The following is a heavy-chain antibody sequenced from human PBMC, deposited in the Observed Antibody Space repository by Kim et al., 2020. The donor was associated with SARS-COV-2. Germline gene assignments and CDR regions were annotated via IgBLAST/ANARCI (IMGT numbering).Heavy chain of an antibody. J-gene: IGHJ6*02. CDR2: IYYSGST. V-gene: IGHV4-39*01. CDR1: GGSIRSPRYS. D-gene: IGHD2-2*01. Sequence: SETLSLTCTVSGGSIRSPRYSWVSIRQPPGKGLEWIGSIYYSGSTYYNPSLKSRGTISVDTSKNQFSLKLSSVTAADTAVYYCARQSGRYCSSTSCYAVLGGIDVWGQGTTVTVSS. CDR3: ARQSGRYCSSTSCYAVLGGIDV.